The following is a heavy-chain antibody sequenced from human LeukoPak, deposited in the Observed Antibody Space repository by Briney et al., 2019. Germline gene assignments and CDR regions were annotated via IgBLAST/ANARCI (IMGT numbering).Heavy chain of an antibody. CDR3: ARMPMIQLSSYYFDY. CDR1: GGSISSGGYY. Sequence: PSETLSLTRTVSGGSISSGGYYWSWIRQHPGKGLEWIGYIYYSGSTYYNPSLKSRVTISVDTSKNQFSLKLSSVTAPDTAVYYCARMPMIQLSSYYFDYWGQGTLVTVSS. V-gene: IGHV4-31*03. D-gene: IGHD5-18*01. J-gene: IGHJ4*02. CDR2: IYYSGST.